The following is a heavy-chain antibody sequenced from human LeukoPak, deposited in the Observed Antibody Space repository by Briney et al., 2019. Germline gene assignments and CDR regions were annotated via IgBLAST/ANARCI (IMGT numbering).Heavy chain of an antibody. CDR3: ARAASSGWYGIYYYYMDV. D-gene: IGHD6-19*01. CDR1: GGSISSLTYY. J-gene: IGHJ6*03. V-gene: IGHV4-61*02. CDR2: IYTSGST. Sequence: PSETLSLTCTVSGGSISSLTYYWSWIRQPADKGLEWIGRIYTSGSTNYNPSLKSRVTISVDTSKNQFSLKLSSVTAADTAVYYCARAASSGWYGIYYYYMDVWGKGTTVTISS.